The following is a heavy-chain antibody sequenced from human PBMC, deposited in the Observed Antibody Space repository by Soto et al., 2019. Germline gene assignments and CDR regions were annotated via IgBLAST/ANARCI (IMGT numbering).Heavy chain of an antibody. CDR1: GFTFGDYA. V-gene: IGHV3-49*03. CDR3: TRDVYSSSRWVSWFDP. D-gene: IGHD2-2*01. CDR2: IRNKADGGTT. J-gene: IGHJ5*02. Sequence: GGSLRLSCTASGFTFGDYAMTWFRQAAGKGLEWVGFIRNKADGGTTEYAASVRGRFIISRDDSKSTAYLQMNSLQTEDTAMYYCTRDVYSSSRWVSWFDPWGQGTLVTVSS.